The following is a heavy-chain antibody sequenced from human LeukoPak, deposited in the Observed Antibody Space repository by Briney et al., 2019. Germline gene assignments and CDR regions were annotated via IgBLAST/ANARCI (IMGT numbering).Heavy chain of an antibody. D-gene: IGHD3-10*01. J-gene: IGHJ4*02. Sequence: GGSLRLSCAASGFTFSSYSMDWVRQAPGKGLEWVSSIRSSSSYIYYADSVKGRFTISRDNAKNSLYLQMNSLRAEDTAVYYCARANGSGKRPYFDYWGQGTLVTVSS. CDR1: GFTFSSYS. V-gene: IGHV3-21*01. CDR3: ARANGSGKRPYFDY. CDR2: IRSSSSYI.